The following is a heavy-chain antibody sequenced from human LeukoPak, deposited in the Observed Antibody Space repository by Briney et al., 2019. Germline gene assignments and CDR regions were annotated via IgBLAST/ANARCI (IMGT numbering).Heavy chain of an antibody. CDR1: GYTFTGYA. V-gene: IGHV1-18*01. CDR3: ARIDLAYGSGTYYSSYFEY. J-gene: IGHJ4*02. CDR2: ISAYNGNT. Sequence: GASVKVSCKASGYTFTGYAISWVRQAPGQGLEWMGWISAYNGNTNYAQKFQGRVTMTTETSTRTAYMELRSLRSDDAAVYYCARIDLAYGSGTYYSSYFEYWGQGTLVTVSS. D-gene: IGHD3-10*01.